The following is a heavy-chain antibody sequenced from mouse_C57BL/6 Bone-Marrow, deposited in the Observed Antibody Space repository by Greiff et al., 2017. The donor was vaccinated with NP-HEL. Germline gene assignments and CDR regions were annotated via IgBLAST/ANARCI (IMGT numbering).Heavy chain of an antibody. V-gene: IGHV2-2*02. CDR2: IWSGGST. D-gene: IGHD1-1*01. CDR1: GFSLTSYG. CDR3: ASNYYGSSYEWAYYAMDY. Sequence: VQLQQSGPGLVQPSQSLSITCTVSGFSLTSYGVHWVRQSPGKGLEWLGVIWSGGSTDYNAAFISRLSISKDNSKSQVFFKMNSLQANDTAIYYCASNYYGSSYEWAYYAMDYWGQGTSVTVSS. J-gene: IGHJ4*01.